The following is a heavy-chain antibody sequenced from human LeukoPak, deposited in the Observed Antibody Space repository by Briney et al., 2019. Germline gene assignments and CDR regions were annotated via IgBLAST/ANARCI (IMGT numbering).Heavy chain of an antibody. CDR1: GYTFTGYF. CDR3: ASALIAVNGNSFDC. D-gene: IGHD6-19*01. V-gene: IGHV1-2*02. Sequence: GASVKVSCKASGYTFTGYFIHWVRQAPGQGLEWMGWINPNSGGTNPAQKFQGRVAMTRDTSVTTAYMELSGLTSDDTAVYYCASALIAVNGNSFDCWGQGTLVTVSS. CDR2: INPNSGGT. J-gene: IGHJ4*02.